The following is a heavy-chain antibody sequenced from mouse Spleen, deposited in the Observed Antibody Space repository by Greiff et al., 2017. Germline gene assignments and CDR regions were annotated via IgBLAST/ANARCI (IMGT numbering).Heavy chain of an antibody. CDR3: ARAYDGSYDWYFDV. CDR2: ILPGSGST. CDR1: GYTFTGYW. J-gene: IGHJ1*01. Sequence: VQLQQSGAELMKPGASVKLSCKATGYTFTGYWIEWVKQRPGHGLEWIGEILPGSGSTNYNEKFKGKATLTADKSSSTAYMQLSSLTSEDSAVYFCARAYDGSYDWYFDVWGAGTTVTVSS. D-gene: IGHD2-10*01. V-gene: IGHV1-9*01.